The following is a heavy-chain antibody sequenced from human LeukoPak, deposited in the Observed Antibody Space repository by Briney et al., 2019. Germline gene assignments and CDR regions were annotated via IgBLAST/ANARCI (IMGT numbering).Heavy chain of an antibody. CDR3: ASGYHTLDY. Sequence: SETLSLTCTVSGGSISSSSYYWGWIRQPPGKGLEWIGYIYHSGSTNYNPSLKSRVTISVDKSKNQFSLKLSSVTAADTAVYYCASGYHTLDYWGQGTLVTVSS. CDR2: IYHSGST. V-gene: IGHV4-61*05. D-gene: IGHD5-18*01. CDR1: GGSISSSSYY. J-gene: IGHJ4*02.